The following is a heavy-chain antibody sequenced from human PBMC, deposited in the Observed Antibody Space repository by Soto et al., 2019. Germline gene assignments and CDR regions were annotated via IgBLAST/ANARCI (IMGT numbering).Heavy chain of an antibody. CDR3: AKGSLYDYGGNSGFDY. D-gene: IGHD4-17*01. CDR1: GYSFTSYW. CDR2: IYPGDSDT. J-gene: IGHJ4*02. Sequence: HGESLKISCKGSGYSFTSYWIGWVRQMPGKGLEWMGIIYPGDSDTRYSPSFQGQVTISADKSISTAYLQMNSLRAEDTAVYYCAKGSLYDYGGNSGFDYWGQGTLVTVSS. V-gene: IGHV5-51*01.